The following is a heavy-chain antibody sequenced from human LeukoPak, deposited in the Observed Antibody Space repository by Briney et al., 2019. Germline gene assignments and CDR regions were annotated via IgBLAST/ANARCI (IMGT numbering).Heavy chain of an antibody. CDR1: GGSISSYY. CDR3: SRDPWGA. D-gene: IGHD3-16*01. V-gene: IGHV4-59*12. CDR2: IYYSGST. Sequence: SETLSLTCTVSGGSISSYYWSWIRQPPGKGLEWIGYIYYSGSTYYNPSLKSRVTISVDTSKNQFSLKLSSVTAADTAVYYCSRDPWGAWGQGTLVTVSS. J-gene: IGHJ5*02.